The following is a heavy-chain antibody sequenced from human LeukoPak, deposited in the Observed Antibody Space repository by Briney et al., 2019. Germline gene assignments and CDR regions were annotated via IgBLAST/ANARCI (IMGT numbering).Heavy chain of an antibody. CDR3: ARHGPRRYGMDV. CDR1: GGSISSSSYY. J-gene: IGHJ6*02. Sequence: SETLSLTCTVSGGSISSSSYYWGWIRQPPGKGLEWIGSIYYSGSTYYNPSLKSRVSISVDTSKNQFSLKLSSVTAADTAVYYCARHGPRRYGMDVWGQGTTVTVSS. V-gene: IGHV4-39*01. CDR2: IYYSGST.